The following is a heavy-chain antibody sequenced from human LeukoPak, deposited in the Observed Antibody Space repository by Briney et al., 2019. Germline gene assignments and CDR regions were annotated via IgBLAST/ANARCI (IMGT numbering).Heavy chain of an antibody. V-gene: IGHV3-30-3*01. D-gene: IGHD1-26*01. CDR3: ARDLTSGSLFDY. Sequence: GRSLRPSCAASGFTFSSYAMHWVRQAPGKGLEWVAVISYDGSNKYYADSVKGRFTISRDNSKNTLYLQMNSLRAEDTAVYYCARDLTSGSLFDYWGQGTLVTVSS. CDR2: ISYDGSNK. CDR1: GFTFSSYA. J-gene: IGHJ4*02.